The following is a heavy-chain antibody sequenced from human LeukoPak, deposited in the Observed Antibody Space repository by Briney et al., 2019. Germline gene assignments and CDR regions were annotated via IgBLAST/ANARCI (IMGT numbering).Heavy chain of an antibody. J-gene: IGHJ4*02. V-gene: IGHV3-7*01. CDR2: IKQDGSEK. Sequence: GGSLRLSCAASGFTFNSSSMSWVRQAPGKGLEWVANIKQDGSEKYYVDSVKGRFTISRDNAKNSLYLQMNSLRAEDTAVYYCARDPGFGELYFDYWGQGTLVTVSS. CDR3: ARDPGFGELYFDY. CDR1: GFTFNSSS. D-gene: IGHD3-10*01.